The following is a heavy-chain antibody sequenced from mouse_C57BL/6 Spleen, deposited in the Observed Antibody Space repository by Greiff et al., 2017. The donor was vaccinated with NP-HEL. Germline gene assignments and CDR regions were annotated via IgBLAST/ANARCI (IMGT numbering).Heavy chain of an antibody. CDR2: IYPSDSET. CDR1: GYTFTSYW. CDR3: AREDLYYFDY. D-gene: IGHD6-1*01. Sequence: QVQLQQPGAELVRPGSSVKLSCKASGYTFTSYWMDWVKQRPGQGLEWIGNIYPSDSETHYNQKFKDKATLTVDKSSSTAYMQLSSLTSEDSAVYYCAREDLYYFDYWGQVTTLTVSS. J-gene: IGHJ2*01. V-gene: IGHV1-61*01.